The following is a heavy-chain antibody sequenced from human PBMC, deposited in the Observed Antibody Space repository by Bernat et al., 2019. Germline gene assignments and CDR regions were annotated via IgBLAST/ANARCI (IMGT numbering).Heavy chain of an antibody. D-gene: IGHD6-13*01. Sequence: EVQLVESGGGLVQPGRSLRLSCAASGFTFDDYAMHWVRQAPGKGLEWVLGIRWNSGSIGYADSVKGRFTISRDNAKNSLYLQMNSLRAEDTALYYCAKEAAAGTDHYYYYGMDVWGQGTTVTVSS. CDR1: GFTFDDYA. CDR2: IRWNSGSI. V-gene: IGHV3-9*01. CDR3: AKEAAAGTDHYYYYGMDV. J-gene: IGHJ6*02.